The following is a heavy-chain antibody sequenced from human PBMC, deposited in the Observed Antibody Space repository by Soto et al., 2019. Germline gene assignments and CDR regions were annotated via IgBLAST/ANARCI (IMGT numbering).Heavy chain of an antibody. D-gene: IGHD2-8*01. V-gene: IGHV3-30*18. CDR1: GFSFSSYG. Sequence: QVKVVESGGGVVQPGGSLRLSCTASGFSFSSYGMHWVRQAPGKGLEWVAIISNDGNRQWHRDPVKGRFTISKDNSKNALYLEMNTVRTEDTAMYYCAKAIYNGGHHLGADYWGQGTLVTVSS. CDR2: ISNDGNRQ. J-gene: IGHJ4*02. CDR3: AKAIYNGGHHLGADY.